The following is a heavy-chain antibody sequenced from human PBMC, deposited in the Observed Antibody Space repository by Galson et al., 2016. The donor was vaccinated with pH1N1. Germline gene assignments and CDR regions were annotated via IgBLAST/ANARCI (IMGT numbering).Heavy chain of an antibody. V-gene: IGHV5-51*01. CDR3: ARQVGHVRVGADAFDL. CDR2: IYPADSDT. D-gene: IGHD1-26*01. J-gene: IGHJ3*01. Sequence: QSGAEVKKPGDSLKIPCKASGYSFTNYWIGWVRQMPGKGLEWMGIIYPADSDTRYSPSFQGQVTISADSSISTTYLRWSSLKASDAAMYYCARQVGHVRVGADAFDLWGQGKMATVAA. CDR1: GYSFTNYW.